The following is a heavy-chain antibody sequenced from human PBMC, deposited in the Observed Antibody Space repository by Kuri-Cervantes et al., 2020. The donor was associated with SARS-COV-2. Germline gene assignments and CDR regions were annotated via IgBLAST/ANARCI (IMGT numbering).Heavy chain of an antibody. D-gene: IGHD2-15*01. CDR1: GFTSDEYA. Sequence: GGSLRLSCAASGFTSDEYAMHWVRQAPGKGLEWVSLISGGGGSTYYADSVKGRFTISRDNSKNSLYLQMNSLRTEVTALYYCANLGHCSGGSCYSDYYYYGMDVWGQGTTVTVSS. CDR3: ANLGHCSGGSCYSDYYYYGMDV. J-gene: IGHJ6*02. V-gene: IGHV3-43*02. CDR2: ISGGGGST.